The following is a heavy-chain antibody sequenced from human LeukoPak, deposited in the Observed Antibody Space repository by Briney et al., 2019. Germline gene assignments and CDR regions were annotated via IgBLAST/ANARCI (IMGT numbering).Heavy chain of an antibody. J-gene: IGHJ4*02. CDR3: ARVGAWDLQRVFDY. CDR2: IKQDGAEK. CDR1: GFRFGDYW. V-gene: IGHV3-7*01. Sequence: GGSLRLSCAASGFRFGDYWTTRARHVPGKGLEWVANIKQDGAEKHYAESVEGRFIISRDNAKNSLYLEMDSLKVEDTAVYYCARVGAWDLQRVFDYWGQGTLVTVSS. D-gene: IGHD1-26*01.